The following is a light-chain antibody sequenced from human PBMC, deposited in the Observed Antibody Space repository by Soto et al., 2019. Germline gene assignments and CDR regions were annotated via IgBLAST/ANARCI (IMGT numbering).Light chain of an antibody. Sequence: QSVLTQTPSASGTPGQRVNISCSGSSSNIGSNNVNWYQQLPGTAPKLLIYSNNQRPSGVPDRFSGSKSGTSASLAISGLQSEDEADYYCEAWDVSLNGVVFGGGTQLTVL. J-gene: IGLJ2*01. V-gene: IGLV1-44*01. CDR2: SNN. CDR1: SSNIGSNN. CDR3: EAWDVSLNGVV.